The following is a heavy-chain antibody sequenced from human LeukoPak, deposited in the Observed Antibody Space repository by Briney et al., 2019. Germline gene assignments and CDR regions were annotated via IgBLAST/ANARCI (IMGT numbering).Heavy chain of an antibody. V-gene: IGHV4-59*01. J-gene: IGHJ3*02. CDR3: ARDSSSSDAFDI. CDR1: GASITSYY. Sequence: PSETLSLTCSVSGASITSYYWTWIRQSPGKGLEWIGYSHASGSTRYNPSLKSRVTISVDTSKNQFSLKLSSVTAADTAVYYCARDSSSSDAFDIWGQGTMVTVSS. D-gene: IGHD6-6*01. CDR2: SHASGST.